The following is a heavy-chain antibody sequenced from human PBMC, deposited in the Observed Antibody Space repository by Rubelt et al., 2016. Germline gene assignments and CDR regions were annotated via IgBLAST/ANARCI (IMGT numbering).Heavy chain of an antibody. CDR3: ARSPRYDFEDNWFDP. CDR2: INPSGGSK. Sequence: QVQLVQSGAEVKKPGASVKVSCKASGYTFTSYYMHWVRQAPGQGLEWMGIINPSGGSKSYAQKFQGRVTRTRDTSTSTVYMELSSLRSEDTAVYYCARSPRYDFEDNWFDPWGQGTLVTVSS. V-gene: IGHV1-46*01. CDR1: GYTFTSYY. J-gene: IGHJ5*02. D-gene: IGHD3-3*01.